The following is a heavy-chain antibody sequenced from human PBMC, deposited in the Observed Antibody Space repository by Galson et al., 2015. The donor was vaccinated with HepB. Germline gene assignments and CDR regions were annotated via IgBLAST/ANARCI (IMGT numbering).Heavy chain of an antibody. D-gene: IGHD6-13*01. V-gene: IGHV3-23*01. CDR2: ISASGRVT. CDR3: AKASGPAAGYLDD. J-gene: IGHJ4*02. CDR1: GFKFSIYG. Sequence: SLRLSCAASGFKFSIYGMEWVRQAPGKGLEWVSGISASGRVTYYAESLKGRVTISRNKYRNTLYLQMNSLTVEDTAVYYCAKASGPAAGYLDDWGQGTLVTVSS.